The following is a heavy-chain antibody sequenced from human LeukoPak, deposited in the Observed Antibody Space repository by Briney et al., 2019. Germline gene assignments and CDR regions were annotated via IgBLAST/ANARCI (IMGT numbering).Heavy chain of an antibody. D-gene: IGHD4-17*01. CDR2: ISSSGSTI. V-gene: IGHV3-48*03. Sequence: GGSLRLSCAASGFTFSSYEMNWVRQAPGKGLEWVSYISSSGSTIYYAGSVKGRFTISRDNAKNSLYLQMNSLRAEDTAVYYCARENTVTRTSYYYYGMDVWGKGTTVTVSS. J-gene: IGHJ6*04. CDR1: GFTFSSYE. CDR3: ARENTVTRTSYYYYGMDV.